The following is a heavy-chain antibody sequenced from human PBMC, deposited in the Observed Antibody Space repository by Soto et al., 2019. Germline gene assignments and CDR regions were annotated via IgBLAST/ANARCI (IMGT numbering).Heavy chain of an antibody. CDR1: GDTFTGYY. CDR2: INPNSGGT. Sequence: ASVKVSCKASGDTFTGYYMHWVRQAPGQGLEWMGWINPNSGGTNYAQKFQGWVTMTMDTSISTAYMELSRLRSDDTAVYYCARLTRGRYEILTGYYNRRYYYYGMDVWGQGTTVTVS. V-gene: IGHV1-2*04. CDR3: ARLTRGRYEILTGYYNRRYYYYGMDV. D-gene: IGHD3-9*01. J-gene: IGHJ6*02.